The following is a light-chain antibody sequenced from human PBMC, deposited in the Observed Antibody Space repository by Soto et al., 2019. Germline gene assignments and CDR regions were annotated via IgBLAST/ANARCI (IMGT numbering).Light chain of an antibody. Sequence: QPVLTQPASGSGCPCQSVPLSCTGNSSGVGGYNYVSWYQQHPGKAPKLMIYDVSNRPSGVSNRFSGSKSGNTASLTISGLQAEDEADYYCSSYTSSSTPVVFGGGTKVTVL. CDR1: SSGVGGYNY. CDR2: DVS. J-gene: IGLJ2*01. V-gene: IGLV2-14*01. CDR3: SSYTSSSTPVV.